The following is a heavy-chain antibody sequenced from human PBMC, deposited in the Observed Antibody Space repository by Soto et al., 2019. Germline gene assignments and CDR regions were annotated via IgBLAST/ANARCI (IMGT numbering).Heavy chain of an antibody. CDR3: ARSFGDNYDSSGSTDY. D-gene: IGHD3-22*01. CDR1: GYTFTDSG. Sequence: ASVKVSCKTSGYTFTDSGVTWVRQAPGQGLEWMGWISPYNGNIKYAQKFQGRVTMTTDTSTSTAFMDLRSLRSDDTAVYYCARSFGDNYDSSGSTDYWG. J-gene: IGHJ4*01. V-gene: IGHV1-18*01. CDR2: ISPYNGNI.